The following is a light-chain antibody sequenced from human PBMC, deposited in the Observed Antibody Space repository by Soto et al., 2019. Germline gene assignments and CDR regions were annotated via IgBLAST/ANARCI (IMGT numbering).Light chain of an antibody. CDR3: QEYNDWPPAFT. V-gene: IGKV3-15*01. CDR2: GAS. J-gene: IGKJ3*01. Sequence: EILMTQSPATLSVSPGERATLSCRSSQSLSRNLAWYQQKPGQAPRLLIYGASTRASGIPARFSGVGSGTEFTLLISSLQSEDVALYYCQEYNDWPPAFTFGPGTKVDL. CDR1: QSLSRN.